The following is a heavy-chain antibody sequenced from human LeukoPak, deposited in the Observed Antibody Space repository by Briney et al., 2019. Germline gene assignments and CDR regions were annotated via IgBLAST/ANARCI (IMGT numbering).Heavy chain of an antibody. V-gene: IGHV3-48*01. CDR1: GFTFSSYS. CDR3: ARAFGAFPFDY. Sequence: TGGSLRLSCAASGFTFSSYSMNWVRQAPGKGLEWVSYISSSSSTIYYADSVKGRFTISRDNAKNSLCLQMNSLRAEDTAVYYCARAFGAFPFDYWGQGTLVTVSS. D-gene: IGHD1-26*01. J-gene: IGHJ4*02. CDR2: ISSSSSTI.